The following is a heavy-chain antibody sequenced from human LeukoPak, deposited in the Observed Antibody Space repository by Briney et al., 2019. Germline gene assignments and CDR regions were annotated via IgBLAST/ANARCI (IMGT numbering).Heavy chain of an antibody. Sequence: ASVKASCKASGYTFTSYDINWVRQATGQGLEWMGWMNPNSGNTGYAQKFQGRVTMTRNTSISTAYMELSSLRSEDTAVYYCARILTRSTVTRFGYWGQGTLVTVSS. V-gene: IGHV1-8*01. CDR2: MNPNSGNT. J-gene: IGHJ4*02. CDR3: ARILTRSTVTRFGY. CDR1: GYTFTSYD. D-gene: IGHD4-17*01.